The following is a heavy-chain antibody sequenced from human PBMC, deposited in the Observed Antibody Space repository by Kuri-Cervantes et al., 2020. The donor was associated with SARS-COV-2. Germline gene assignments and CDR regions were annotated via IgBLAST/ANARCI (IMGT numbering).Heavy chain of an antibody. D-gene: IGHD3-22*01. V-gene: IGHV3-21*01. CDR1: GLTFSDNS. J-gene: IGHJ3*01. CDR2: IDSSSDYI. Sequence: GESLKISCVISGLTFSDNSINWVRQTPGKGLEWVSSIDSSSDYIYYADSVKGRFTISRDNANNSLSLQMNSLGAEDTAVYYCARAKLGGYDAFDLWGQGTMVTVSS. CDR3: ARAKLGGYDAFDL.